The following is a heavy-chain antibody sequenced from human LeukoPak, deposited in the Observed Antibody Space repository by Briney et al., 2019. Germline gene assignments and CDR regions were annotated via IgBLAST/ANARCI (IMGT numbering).Heavy chain of an antibody. V-gene: IGHV3-23*01. D-gene: IGHD4-23*01. CDR3: AKDLGSVVTPPSLDY. J-gene: IGHJ4*02. Sequence: GGSLRLSCAASGFTFSSYAMSWVRQAPGKGLEWVSSASGSGGSTYYADSVKGRFTISRDNSKNTLYLQMNSLRAEDTAVYYCAKDLGSVVTPPSLDYWGQGTLVTVSS. CDR2: ASGSGGST. CDR1: GFTFSSYA.